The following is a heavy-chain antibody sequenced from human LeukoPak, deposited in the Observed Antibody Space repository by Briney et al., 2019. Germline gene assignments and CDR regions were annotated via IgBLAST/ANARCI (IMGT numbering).Heavy chain of an antibody. D-gene: IGHD2-2*01. Sequence: GGSLRLSCAASGFTFSSYEMNWVRQAPGKGLEWVSYISSSGSTIYYADSVKGRFTISRDNAKNSLYLQMNSLRAEDTAVYYCARRMGDIVVVPAAMRTPLDYWGQGTLVNVSS. V-gene: IGHV3-48*03. CDR3: ARRMGDIVVVPAAMRTPLDY. CDR2: ISSSGSTI. J-gene: IGHJ4*02. CDR1: GFTFSSYE.